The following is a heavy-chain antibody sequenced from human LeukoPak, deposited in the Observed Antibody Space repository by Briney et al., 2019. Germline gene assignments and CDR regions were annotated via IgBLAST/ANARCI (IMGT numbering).Heavy chain of an antibody. V-gene: IGHV3-7*01. CDR2: IKQDGNEK. Sequence: GGALRLSYAASGFSFSSYWMTWVRQAPGQGLEWVANIKQDGNEKYYVDSVNGGFTISKDNARNSLFLQMSSLRADDTAVYYCARDGAFRIYDYWGQGTLVTVSS. CDR1: GFSFSSYW. D-gene: IGHD3-3*02. J-gene: IGHJ4*02. CDR3: ARDGAFRIYDY.